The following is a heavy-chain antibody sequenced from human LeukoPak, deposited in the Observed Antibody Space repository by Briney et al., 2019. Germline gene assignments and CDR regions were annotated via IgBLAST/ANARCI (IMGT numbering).Heavy chain of an antibody. Sequence: SETLSLTCAVYGGSFSGYYWSWIRQPPGKGLEWIGEINHSGSTNYNPSLKSRVTISVDTSKNQFSLKLSSVTAADTAVYYCARGPYCSSTSCYPRWSNYYYMDVWGKGTTVTVSS. CDR1: GGSFSGYY. CDR2: INHSGST. CDR3: ARGPYCSSTSCYPRWSNYYYMDV. J-gene: IGHJ6*03. D-gene: IGHD2-2*01. V-gene: IGHV4-34*01.